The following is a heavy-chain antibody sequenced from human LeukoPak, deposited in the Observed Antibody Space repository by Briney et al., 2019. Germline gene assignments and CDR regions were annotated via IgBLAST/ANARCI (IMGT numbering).Heavy chain of an antibody. D-gene: IGHD6-13*01. Sequence: PGGTLRLSCAASGFTFSSYGMSWVRQAPGKGLEWVSTISASGGSTYYADSVKGRFTISRDNSKNTLYLQMNSLRAEDTAVYYCAKADSIAAAGLDYWGQGTLVTVSS. J-gene: IGHJ4*02. CDR2: ISASGGST. CDR1: GFTFSSYG. V-gene: IGHV3-23*01. CDR3: AKADSIAAAGLDY.